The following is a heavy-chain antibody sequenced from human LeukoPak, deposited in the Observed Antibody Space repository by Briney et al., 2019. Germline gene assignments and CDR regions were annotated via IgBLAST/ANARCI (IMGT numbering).Heavy chain of an antibody. Sequence: SAGSLRLSCAASGFTFSSYGMHWVRQAPGKGLEWVAFIRYDGSNKYYADSLKGRFTISRDNSKNTLYLQMNSLRAEDTAVYYCAKGYYGADYYFDYWGQGTLVTVSS. D-gene: IGHD3-3*01. V-gene: IGHV3-30*02. CDR2: IRYDGSNK. CDR3: AKGYYGADYYFDY. CDR1: GFTFSSYG. J-gene: IGHJ4*02.